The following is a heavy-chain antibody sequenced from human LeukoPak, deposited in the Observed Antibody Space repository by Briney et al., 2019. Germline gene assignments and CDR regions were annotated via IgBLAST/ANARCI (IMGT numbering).Heavy chain of an antibody. V-gene: IGHV4-31*03. CDR1: GGSISSGGYY. J-gene: IGHJ4*02. CDR3: ARDYEGRGYDFRSGRTSSVHYFDY. CDR2: IYYSGST. D-gene: IGHD3-3*01. Sequence: SETLSLTCTVSGGSISSGGYYWSWIRQHPGKGLEWIGYIYYSGSTYYNPSLKSRVTISVDTSKNQFSLKLSSVTAADTAVYYCARDYEGRGYDFRSGRTSSVHYFDYWGQGTLVTVSS.